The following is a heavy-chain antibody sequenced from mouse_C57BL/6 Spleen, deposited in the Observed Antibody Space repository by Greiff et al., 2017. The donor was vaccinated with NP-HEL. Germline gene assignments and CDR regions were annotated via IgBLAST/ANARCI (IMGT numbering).Heavy chain of an antibody. CDR1: GYAFSSYW. CDR2: IYPGDGDT. D-gene: IGHD1-1*01. J-gene: IGHJ3*01. V-gene: IGHV1-80*01. Sequence: QVQLQQSGAELVKPGASVKISCKASGYAFSSYWMNWVKQRPGQGLEWIGQIYPGDGDTNYNGKFKGKATLTADKSSSTAYMQLSSLTSEDSAVYFCARSLRTLALAYWGQGTLVTVSA. CDR3: ARSLRTLALAY.